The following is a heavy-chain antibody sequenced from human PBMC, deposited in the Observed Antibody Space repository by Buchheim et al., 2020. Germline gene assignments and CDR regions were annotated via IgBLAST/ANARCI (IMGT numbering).Heavy chain of an antibody. CDR3: AREYSSGWYGGYVWFDP. CDR1: GFTFSSHW. Sequence: EVQLVESGGGLVQPGGSLRLSCAASGFTFSSHWMSWVRQAPGKGLEWVANIKQDGSEKYYVDSVKGRFTISRDNAKNSLYLQMNSLRAEDTAVYYCAREYSSGWYGGYVWFDPWGQGTL. J-gene: IGHJ5*02. V-gene: IGHV3-7*01. CDR2: IKQDGSEK. D-gene: IGHD6-19*01.